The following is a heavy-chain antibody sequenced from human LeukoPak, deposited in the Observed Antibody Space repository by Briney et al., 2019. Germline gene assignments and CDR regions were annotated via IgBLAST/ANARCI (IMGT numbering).Heavy chain of an antibody. CDR2: MNPNSGNT. Sequence: ASVKVSCKASGYTFTSYDINWVRQATGQGLEWMGWMNPNSGNTGYAQKFQGRVTMTRNTSISTAYMELSSLRSEDTAVYYYARLWSGYYSLYYYYYYGMDVWGQGTTVTVSS. V-gene: IGHV1-8*01. CDR1: GYTFTSYD. D-gene: IGHD3-3*01. CDR3: ARLWSGYYSLYYYYYYGMDV. J-gene: IGHJ6*02.